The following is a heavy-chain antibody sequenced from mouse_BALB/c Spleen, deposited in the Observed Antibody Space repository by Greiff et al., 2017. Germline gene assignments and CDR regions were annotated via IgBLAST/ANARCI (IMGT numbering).Heavy chain of an antibody. Sequence: EVKLVESGGGLVQPGGSRKLSCAASGFTFSSFGMHWVRQAPEKGLEWVAYISSGSSTIYYADTVKGRFTISRDNPKNTLFLQMTSLRSEDTAVYYCARTEYGTWYFDVWGAGTTVTVSS. CDR1: GFTFSSFG. CDR3: ARTEYGTWYFDV. V-gene: IGHV5-17*02. J-gene: IGHJ1*01. D-gene: IGHD2-10*02. CDR2: ISSGSSTI.